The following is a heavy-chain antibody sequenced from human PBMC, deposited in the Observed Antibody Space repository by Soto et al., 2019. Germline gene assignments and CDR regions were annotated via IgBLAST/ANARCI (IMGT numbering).Heavy chain of an antibody. V-gene: IGHV3-9*01. J-gene: IGHJ4*02. Sequence: GGSLRLSCAASGFTFDDYAMHWVRQAPGKGLEWVSGISWNSGSIGYADSVKGRFTISRDNAKNSLYLQMNSLRAEDTALYYCVGGGSFDYWGQGTLVTVSS. CDR1: GFTFDDYA. D-gene: IGHD2-15*01. CDR2: ISWNSGSI. CDR3: VGGGSFDY.